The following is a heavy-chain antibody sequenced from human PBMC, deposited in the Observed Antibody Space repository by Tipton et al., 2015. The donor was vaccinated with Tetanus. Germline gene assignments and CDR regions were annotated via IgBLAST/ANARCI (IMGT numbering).Heavy chain of an antibody. J-gene: IGHJ4*02. CDR2: INYDGST. CDR1: GGTFNNYF. CDR3: ARGLIDDFLGSRIYFDS. D-gene: IGHD2-8*01. V-gene: IGHV4-34*01. Sequence: TLSLTCAVYGGTFNNYFWTWIRQPPGKGLEWIGEINYDGSTNYSPSLKSRVTLSLDTTKKQVSLKLSSVTAADPAVYFCARGLIDDFLGSRIYFDSWGPGTLVTVSS.